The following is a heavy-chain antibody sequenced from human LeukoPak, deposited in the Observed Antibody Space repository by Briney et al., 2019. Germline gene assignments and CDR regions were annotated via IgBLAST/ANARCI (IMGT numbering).Heavy chain of an antibody. CDR2: ISSSGATI. Sequence: GGSLRLSCAASGFAFSTYEMTWVRQAPGKGLEWVSYISSSGATIYYADSVKGRFTISRDNANNSLYLQMNTLRAEDTAVYYCARGTYSSGWYHYWGQGTLVTVSS. CDR3: ARGTYSSGWYHY. V-gene: IGHV3-48*03. CDR1: GFAFSTYE. J-gene: IGHJ4*02. D-gene: IGHD6-19*01.